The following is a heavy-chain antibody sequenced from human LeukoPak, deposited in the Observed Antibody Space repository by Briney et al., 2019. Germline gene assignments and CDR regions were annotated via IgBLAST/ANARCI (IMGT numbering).Heavy chain of an antibody. D-gene: IGHD3-16*01. V-gene: IGHV1-3*03. CDR3: ARDRGETTDHWFDP. CDR1: GYTFTSYA. J-gene: IGHJ5*02. CDR2: INPSNGNT. Sequence: GASVKVSCKASGYTFTSYAMHWVRQAPGQRLEWMGWINPSNGNTKYSQEFQGRVTITRDTSASTAYMELSSLRSEDMAVYYCARDRGETTDHWFDPWGQGTLVTVSS.